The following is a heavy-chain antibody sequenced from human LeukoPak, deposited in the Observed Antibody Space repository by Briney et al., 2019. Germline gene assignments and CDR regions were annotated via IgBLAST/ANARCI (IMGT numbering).Heavy chain of an antibody. D-gene: IGHD2-15*01. Sequence: ASVKVSCKAPGDTFTNYGFNWVRQAPGQGLQWMGWISALNGNTTYAQKLQGRVTMTTDTSTSTAYMELRSLRSDDTAVYYCARGTWNIMVAKDGMDVWGQGTTVTVSS. CDR1: GDTFTNYG. CDR2: ISALNGNT. J-gene: IGHJ6*02. CDR3: ARGTWNIMVAKDGMDV. V-gene: IGHV1-18*01.